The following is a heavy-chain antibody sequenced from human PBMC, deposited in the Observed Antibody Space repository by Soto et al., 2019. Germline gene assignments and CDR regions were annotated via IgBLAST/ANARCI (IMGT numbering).Heavy chain of an antibody. CDR1: GYSFTSYW. Sequence: PGESLKISCMGSGYSFTSYWIGWVRQMPGKGLEWMGIIYPGDSDTRYSPSFQGQVTIAADKSISTAYLQWSSLKASDTAMYYCARQLAAAGTHDYYYYGMGVWGKGTTVTVSS. J-gene: IGHJ6*04. D-gene: IGHD6-13*01. V-gene: IGHV5-51*01. CDR2: IYPGDSDT. CDR3: ARQLAAAGTHDYYYYGMGV.